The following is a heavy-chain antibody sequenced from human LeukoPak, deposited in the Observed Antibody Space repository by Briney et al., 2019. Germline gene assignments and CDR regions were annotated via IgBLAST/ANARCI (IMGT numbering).Heavy chain of an antibody. CDR1: GRSISSSSYC. CDR3: SRGMAAEYFQH. J-gene: IGHJ1*01. D-gene: IGHD6-13*01. V-gene: IGHV4-39*07. Sequence: SESLSPTCTVAGRSISSSSYCWGWTRQPPGKGREWIGRIYYSGSTYYNPSRKSRVTILVDKSKNQFSLKVNCVTAADTAVYYCSRGMAAEYFQHCGQGTLVTVSS. CDR2: IYYSGST.